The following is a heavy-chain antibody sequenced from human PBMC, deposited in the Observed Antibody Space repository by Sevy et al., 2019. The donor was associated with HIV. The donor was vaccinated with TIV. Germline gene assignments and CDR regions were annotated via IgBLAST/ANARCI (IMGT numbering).Heavy chain of an antibody. J-gene: IGHJ3*02. V-gene: IGHV3-21*01. CDR2: ISSSSSYI. CDR1: GFTFSSYS. D-gene: IGHD2-15*01. Sequence: GGSLRLSCAASGFTFSSYSMNWVRQAPGKGLEWVSSISSSSSYIYYADSVKGRFTISRDNAKNSLYLQMNSLRAEDSAVYYCARRIFHGGAFDIWGQGTMVTVSS. CDR3: ARRIFHGGAFDI.